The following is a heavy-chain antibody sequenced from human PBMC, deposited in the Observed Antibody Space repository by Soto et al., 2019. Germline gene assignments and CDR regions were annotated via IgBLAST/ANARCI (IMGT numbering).Heavy chain of an antibody. Sequence: VQLAESGGGVVQPGRSLRLSCAASGFTLSSYGMHWVRQAPGKGLEWVSLILYDGSNKYYTESVKGRFTISRDNSKNTLYLQMNSLRIEDTAVYYCAKETVTGINTGSHFDSWGQGTPVTVSS. CDR2: ILYDGSNK. J-gene: IGHJ4*02. V-gene: IGHV3-30*18. D-gene: IGHD6-19*01. CDR1: GFTLSSYG. CDR3: AKETVTGINTGSHFDS.